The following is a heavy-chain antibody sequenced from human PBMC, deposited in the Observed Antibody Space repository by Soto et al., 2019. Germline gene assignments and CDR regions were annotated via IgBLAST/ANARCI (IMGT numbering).Heavy chain of an antibody. D-gene: IGHD6-6*01. V-gene: IGHV3-33*01. Sequence: QVQLVESGGGVVQPGRSLRLSCAASGFTFSSYGMHWVRQAPGNGLEWVAVIWYDGSNKYYADSVKGRFTISRDNSKNTLYLQMNSLRAEDTAVYYCARGIAVRPLDYWGQGTLVTVSS. CDR1: GFTFSSYG. J-gene: IGHJ4*02. CDR2: IWYDGSNK. CDR3: ARGIAVRPLDY.